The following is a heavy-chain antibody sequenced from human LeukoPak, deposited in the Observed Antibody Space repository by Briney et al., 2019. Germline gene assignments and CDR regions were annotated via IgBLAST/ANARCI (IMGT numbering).Heavy chain of an antibody. CDR3: ARHRDMVYAVVDY. CDR1: GGSISSGGYS. CDR2: IYHSGST. V-gene: IGHV4-30-2*01. Sequence: SETLSLTCAVSGGSISSGGYSWSWIRQPPGKGLEWIGYIYHSGSTYYNPSLKSRVTISVDRSKNQFSLKLSSVTAADTAVYYCARHRDMVYAVVDYWGQGTLVTVSS. D-gene: IGHD2-8*01. J-gene: IGHJ4*02.